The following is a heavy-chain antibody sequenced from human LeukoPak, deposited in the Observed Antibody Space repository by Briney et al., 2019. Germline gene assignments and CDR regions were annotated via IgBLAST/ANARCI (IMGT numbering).Heavy chain of an antibody. J-gene: IGHJ4*02. D-gene: IGHD3-10*01. V-gene: IGHV3-66*01. CDR1: GFNVNNIY. Sequence: GGSLRLSCAASGFNVNNIYMSWVRQAPGKRLEWVSVIYSGGSTYDADSVKGRFTISRDNSKNTLYLQMNSLRAEDTAVYYCARTSGPYYWGQGTLVTVSS. CDR3: ARTSGPYY. CDR2: IYSGGST.